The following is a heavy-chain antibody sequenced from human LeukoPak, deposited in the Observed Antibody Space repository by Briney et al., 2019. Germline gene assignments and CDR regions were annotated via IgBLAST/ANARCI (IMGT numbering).Heavy chain of an antibody. D-gene: IGHD5-12*01. CDR2: IYSGGST. J-gene: IGHJ3*02. CDR3: ARDGVLVATHDAFDI. Sequence: PGGSLRLSCAASGFTFRSYAMSWVRQAPGKGLEWVSVIYSGGSTYYADSVKGRFTISRDNSKNTLYLQMNSLRAEDTAVYYCARDGVLVATHDAFDIWGQGTMVTVSS. V-gene: IGHV3-66*01. CDR1: GFTFRSYA.